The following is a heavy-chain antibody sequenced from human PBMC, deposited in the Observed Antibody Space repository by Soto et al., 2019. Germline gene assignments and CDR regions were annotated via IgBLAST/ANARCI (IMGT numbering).Heavy chain of an antibody. D-gene: IGHD2-2*01. Sequence: PSETLSLTCAVSCGSISSSNWWSWVRQPPGKGLEWIGEIYHSGSTNYNPSLKSRVTISVDKSKNQFSLKLSSVTAADTAVYYCARFIVVVPAAIPSPRDYYYGMDVWGQGTTVTVSS. CDR2: IYHSGST. J-gene: IGHJ6*02. CDR3: ARFIVVVPAAIPSPRDYYYGMDV. CDR1: CGSISSSNW. V-gene: IGHV4-4*02.